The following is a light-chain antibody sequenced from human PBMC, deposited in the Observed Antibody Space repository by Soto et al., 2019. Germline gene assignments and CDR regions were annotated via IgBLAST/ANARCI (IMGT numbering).Light chain of an antibody. CDR3: CSYAADYSLV. J-gene: IGLJ3*02. Sequence: QSALTQPRSVSASPGQSVTISCTGTSSNVGDYNYVSWYQQNPGKAPKLMIYDASKRPSGVPDRFSGSKSGNAASLTISGLQADAEADYYCCSYAADYSLVFGGGTQLTVL. CDR2: DAS. CDR1: SSNVGDYNY. V-gene: IGLV2-11*01.